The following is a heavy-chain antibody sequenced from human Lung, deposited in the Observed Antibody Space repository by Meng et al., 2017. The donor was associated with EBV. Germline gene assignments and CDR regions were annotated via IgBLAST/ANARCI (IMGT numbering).Heavy chain of an antibody. CDR2: TYYRSKWYN. CDR1: GESVSSSSAA. V-gene: IGHV6-1*01. CDR3: ARGATSVFDL. Sequence: QFQLQQPGPGLVKPSQTPSLTCVISGESVSSSSAAWTWIRQSPSRGLEWLGRTYYRSKWYNDYAVFVKSRITINPDTSKNQFSLQLNSVTPEDTAVYYCARGATSVFDLWGRGTLVTVSS. J-gene: IGHJ2*01.